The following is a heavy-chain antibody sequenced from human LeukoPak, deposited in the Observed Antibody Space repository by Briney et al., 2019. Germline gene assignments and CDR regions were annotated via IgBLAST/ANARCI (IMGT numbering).Heavy chain of an antibody. Sequence: GGSLRLSCAASGFTFSNSWMYWVRQAPGKGLVWVSRISTDGSSTRNADSVKGRFTISRDNAKNSLYLQMNSLRAEDTAVYYCAELGITMIGGVWGKGTTVTISS. CDR3: AELGITMIGGV. V-gene: IGHV3-74*01. D-gene: IGHD3-10*02. J-gene: IGHJ6*04. CDR2: ISTDGSST. CDR1: GFTFSNSW.